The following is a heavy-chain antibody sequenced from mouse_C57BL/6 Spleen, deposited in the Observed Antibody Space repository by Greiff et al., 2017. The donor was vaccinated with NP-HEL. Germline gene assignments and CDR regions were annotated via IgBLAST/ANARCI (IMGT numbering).Heavy chain of an antibody. CDR1: GFNIKDDY. CDR2: IDPENGDT. Sequence: VQLQQSGAELVRPGASVKLSCTASGFNIKDDYMHWVKQRPEQGLEWIGWIDPENGDTEYASKFQGKATITADTSSNTAYLQLSSLTSEDTAVYYCTTGTYGYIDYWGQGTTLTVSS. CDR3: TTGTYGYIDY. J-gene: IGHJ2*01. V-gene: IGHV14-4*01. D-gene: IGHD1-1*02.